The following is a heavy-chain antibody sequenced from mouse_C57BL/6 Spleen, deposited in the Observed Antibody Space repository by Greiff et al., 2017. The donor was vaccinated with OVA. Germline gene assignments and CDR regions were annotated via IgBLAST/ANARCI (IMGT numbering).Heavy chain of an antibody. D-gene: IGHD2-4*01. CDR2: IYPSDSET. CDR1: GYTFTSYW. Sequence: QVQLQQPGAELVRPGSSVKLSRKASGYTFTSYWMDWVKQRPGQGLEWIGNIYPSDSETHYNQKFKDKATLTVDKSSSTAYMQLSSLTSEDSAVYYCARRDYNYFDYWGQGTTLTVSS. V-gene: IGHV1-61*01. J-gene: IGHJ2*01. CDR3: ARRDYNYFDY.